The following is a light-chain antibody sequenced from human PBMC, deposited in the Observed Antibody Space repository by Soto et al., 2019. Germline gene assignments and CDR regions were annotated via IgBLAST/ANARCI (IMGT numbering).Light chain of an antibody. CDR1: QSVSSD. J-gene: IGKJ3*01. V-gene: IGKV3-15*01. CDR3: QHYNNWPFT. CDR2: GAS. Sequence: IVMTQSAVTLSVSPGERATLSCRASQSVSSDLAWYQQKPGQAPRLLIYGASTRATGIPARFSGSGSGTEFTLTISSLQSEDFAVYYCQHYNNWPFTFGPGTKVDIK.